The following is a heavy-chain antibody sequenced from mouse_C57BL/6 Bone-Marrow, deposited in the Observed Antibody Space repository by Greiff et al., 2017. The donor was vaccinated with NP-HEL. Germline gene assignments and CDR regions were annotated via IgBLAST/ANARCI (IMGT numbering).Heavy chain of an antibody. CDR2: IRNKANGYTT. D-gene: IGHD4-1*01. CDR3: ARDGTGRRYYYAMDY. J-gene: IGHJ4*01. CDR1: GFTFTDYY. Sequence: DVKLVESGGGLVQPGGSLSLSCAASGFTFTDYYMSWVRQPPGKALEWLGFIRNKANGYTTEYSASVKGRFTISRDNSQSILYLQMNALRAEDSATYYCARDGTGRRYYYAMDYWGQGTSVTVSS. V-gene: IGHV7-3*01.